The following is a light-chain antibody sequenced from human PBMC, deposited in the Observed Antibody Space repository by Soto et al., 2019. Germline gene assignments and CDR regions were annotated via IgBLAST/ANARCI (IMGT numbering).Light chain of an antibody. V-gene: IGLV2-8*01. CDR1: SSDVGKYDY. CDR2: DVT. Sequence: QSVLTQPPSASGSPGQSVTISCTGTSSDVGKYDYASWFQHHPGKAPKLMIYDVTKRPSGVPDRFSGSKSGNTASLTVSALQAEDEADYYCSSYTDRKNLVFGTGTKVTVL. J-gene: IGLJ1*01. CDR3: SSYTDRKNLV.